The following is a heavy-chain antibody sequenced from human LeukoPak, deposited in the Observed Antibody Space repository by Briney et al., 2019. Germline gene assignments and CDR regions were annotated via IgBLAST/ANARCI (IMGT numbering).Heavy chain of an antibody. CDR1: GFIFGDYG. J-gene: IGHJ5*01. D-gene: IGHD2-21*02. V-gene: IGHV3-49*03. CDR3: TRSLAFCGSGCYRPADS. Sequence: GGSLRLSCTASGFIFGDYGVSWFRQAPGKGLEWVGFIRGKTYGGTAEYAASVKGRSTISRDDSEGIAYLQMNSLKIEDTAVYFCTRSLAFCGSGCYRPADSWGQGTLVTVSS. CDR2: IRGKTYGGTA.